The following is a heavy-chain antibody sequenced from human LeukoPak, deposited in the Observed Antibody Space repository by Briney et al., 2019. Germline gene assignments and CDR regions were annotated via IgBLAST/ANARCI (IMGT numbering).Heavy chain of an antibody. CDR3: ARIWAIVAATYFDY. CDR2: ISSSSSTI. Sequence: GGSLSLACAASGFTFSSYSMNWVRQAPGKGLEWVSYISSSSSTIYYADSVKGRFTISRDNAKNSLYLQMNSLRDEDTAVYYCARIWAIVAATYFDYWGQGTLVIVSS. V-gene: IGHV3-48*02. CDR1: GFTFSSYS. J-gene: IGHJ4*02. D-gene: IGHD1-26*01.